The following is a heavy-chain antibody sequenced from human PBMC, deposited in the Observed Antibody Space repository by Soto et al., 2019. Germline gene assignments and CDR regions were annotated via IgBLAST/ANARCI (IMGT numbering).Heavy chain of an antibody. J-gene: IGHJ6*02. Sequence: QVQLQQWGAGLLKPSETLSLTCAVYRGSFSGYYWSWIRQPPGKGLEWIGEINHSASTNYNPSLKSRVTISVDMSENQFSLKLSSVTAADTAVYYCARGALYYGMDVWGQGTMVTVSS. CDR1: RGSFSGYY. V-gene: IGHV4-34*01. CDR2: INHSAST. CDR3: ARGALYYGMDV.